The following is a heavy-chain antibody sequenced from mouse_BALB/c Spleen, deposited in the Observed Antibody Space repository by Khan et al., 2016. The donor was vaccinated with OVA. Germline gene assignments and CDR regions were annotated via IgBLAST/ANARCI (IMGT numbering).Heavy chain of an antibody. J-gene: IGHJ2*01. Sequence: VQPKESGAEPVKARAKAKFSLTGSGLNIKGPYFHLLKPWPEQGPGLVGKVDPPNGNTKYDPKFQGKASITADTSSNPAYLQLSSLTSEDTAVYYCARMARKWGQGTTLTVSS. V-gene: IGHV14-3*02. CDR1: GLNIKGPY. CDR3: ARMARK. CDR2: DPPNGNT.